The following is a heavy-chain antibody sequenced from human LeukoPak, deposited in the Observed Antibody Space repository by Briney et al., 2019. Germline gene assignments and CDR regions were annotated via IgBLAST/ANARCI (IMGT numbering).Heavy chain of an antibody. V-gene: IGHV3-33*01. CDR2: IWYDGSSK. CDR1: GFTFSSYG. Sequence: GRSLRLSCAASGFTFSSYGMHWVRQAPGKGLEWVAVIWYDGSSKYYADSVKGRFTISRDNSKDTLYLQMNSLRAEDTAVYYCARDYRSIWGQGTMVTVSS. J-gene: IGHJ3*02. CDR3: ARDYRSI. D-gene: IGHD3-16*02.